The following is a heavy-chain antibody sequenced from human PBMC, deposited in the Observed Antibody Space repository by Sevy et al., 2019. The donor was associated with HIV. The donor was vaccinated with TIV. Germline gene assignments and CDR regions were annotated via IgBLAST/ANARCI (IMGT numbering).Heavy chain of an antibody. CDR1: GFTFSSHS. Sequence: GGSLRLSCAASGFTFSSHSMNWVRRAPGKGLEWVASISSTSSYIYHADSVKGRLTISRDNAKNSLFLQMNNLRVDDTAVYYCAREAQVVGVDLDFWGQGTLVTVSS. CDR2: ISSTSSYI. J-gene: IGHJ4*02. V-gene: IGHV3-21*01. CDR3: AREAQVVGVDLDF. D-gene: IGHD1-26*01.